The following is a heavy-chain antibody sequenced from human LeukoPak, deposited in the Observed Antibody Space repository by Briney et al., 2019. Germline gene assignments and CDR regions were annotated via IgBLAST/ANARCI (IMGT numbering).Heavy chain of an antibody. V-gene: IGHV3-15*01. J-gene: IGHJ4*02. CDR1: GFTFSSYG. CDR2: IKSKTDGGTT. CDR3: TTEMEESSSLSFDY. D-gene: IGHD6-13*01. Sequence: GGSLRLSCAASGFTFSSYGMHWVRQAPGKGLEWVGRIKSKTDGGTTDYAAPVKGRFTISRDDSKNTLYLQMNSLKTEDTAVYYCTTEMEESSSLSFDYWGQGTLVTVSS.